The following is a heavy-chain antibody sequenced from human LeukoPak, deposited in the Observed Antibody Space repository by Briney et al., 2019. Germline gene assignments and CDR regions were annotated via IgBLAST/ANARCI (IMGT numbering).Heavy chain of an antibody. D-gene: IGHD3-10*01. J-gene: IGHJ3*02. Sequence: SETLSLTCTVSGGSISSYYWSWIRQPAGKGLEWIGRIYTSGSTNYNPSLKSRVTMSVDTSKNQFSLKLSSVTAAGTAVYYRARDSVSGDAFDIWGQGTMVTVSS. CDR3: ARDSVSGDAFDI. CDR1: GGSISSYY. V-gene: IGHV4-4*07. CDR2: IYTSGST.